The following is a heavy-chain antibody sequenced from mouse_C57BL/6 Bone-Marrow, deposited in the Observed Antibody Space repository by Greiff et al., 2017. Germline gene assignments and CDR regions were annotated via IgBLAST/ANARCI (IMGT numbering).Heavy chain of an antibody. Sequence: QVQLQQPGAELVKPGASVKLSCTASGYTFTSSWMPWVKQRPGRGLEWIGRIDPNSGGTKYNEKFKSKATLTVDKPSSTAYMQLSSLTSEDSAVYYCALYYYGSSYGAMDYWGQGTSVTVSS. V-gene: IGHV1-72*01. J-gene: IGHJ4*01. CDR1: GYTFTSSW. CDR3: ALYYYGSSYGAMDY. CDR2: IDPNSGGT. D-gene: IGHD1-1*01.